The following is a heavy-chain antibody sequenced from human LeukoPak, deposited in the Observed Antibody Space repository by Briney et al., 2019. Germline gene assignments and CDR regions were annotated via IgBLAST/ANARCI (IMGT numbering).Heavy chain of an antibody. J-gene: IGHJ4*02. V-gene: IGHV3-30*18. D-gene: IGHD1-26*01. Sequence: PGGSLRLSCAASGFTFSSYGMHWVRQAPGKGLEWVAVISYDGSNKYYADSLKGRFTISRDNSKNTLYLQMNSLRAEDTAVYYCAKNGACGGCFDYWGQGTLVTVSS. CDR1: GFTFSSYG. CDR2: ISYDGSNK. CDR3: AKNGACGGCFDY.